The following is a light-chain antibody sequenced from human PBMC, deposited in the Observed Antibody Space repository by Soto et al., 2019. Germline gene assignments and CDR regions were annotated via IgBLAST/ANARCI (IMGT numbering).Light chain of an antibody. CDR1: QSVSSSN. J-gene: IGKJ1*01. CDR2: GAS. V-gene: IGKV3-20*01. CDR3: QQYVSLWA. Sequence: EIVLTQSPGTLSLSPGERATLSCRASQSVSSSNLAWYQQKPGQAPRLLIYGASSRASGVPDRFSGSGSGTDFTLTSTRLEPEEFAVYYCQQYVSLWAFGQGTKLEIK.